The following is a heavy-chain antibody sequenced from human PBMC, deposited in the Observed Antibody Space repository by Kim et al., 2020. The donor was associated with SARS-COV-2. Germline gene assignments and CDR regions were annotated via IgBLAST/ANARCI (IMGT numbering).Heavy chain of an antibody. CDR3: ARGVPNYSGTYYAAAFDI. CDR1: GFTFSSYA. Sequence: GGSLRLSCAASGFTFSSYAMHWVRQAPGKGLEYVSAISNNGGSTYYANSVKGRFTISRDNSKNTLYLQMASLGAEDMAVYYCARGVPNYSGTYYAAAFDIWGQGKMGTGSS. CDR2: ISNNGGST. V-gene: IGHV3-64*01. D-gene: IGHD1-26*01. J-gene: IGHJ3*02.